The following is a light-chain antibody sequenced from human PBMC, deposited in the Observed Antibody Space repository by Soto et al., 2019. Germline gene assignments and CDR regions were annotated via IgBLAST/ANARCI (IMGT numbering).Light chain of an antibody. CDR3: QQRSNWPPIT. J-gene: IGKJ5*01. CDR2: GAS. Sequence: EIVVTQSPATLSVSPGERATLSCRASQSVNTNFAWYQQKPGQAPRLLIYGASSRATGIPDRFSGSGSGTDFTLTISSLEPEDFAVYYCQQRSNWPPITFGQGTRLEIK. V-gene: IGKV3-11*01. CDR1: QSVNTN.